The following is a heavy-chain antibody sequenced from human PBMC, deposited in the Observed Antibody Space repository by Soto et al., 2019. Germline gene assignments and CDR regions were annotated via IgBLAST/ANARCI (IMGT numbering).Heavy chain of an antibody. J-gene: IGHJ5*02. D-gene: IGHD1-26*01. CDR2: IWYDGSNQ. CDR1: GFTFRNHG. CDR3: ARGSNNKVVDP. V-gene: IGHV3-33*01. Sequence: QVQLVESGGGVVQPGRSLRLSCAASGFTFRNHGMHWVRQAPGKGLEWVAVIWYDGSNQYYAESVKGRFTISRDNSKDTMYLQMNSLRDEGTAVYYCARGSNNKVVDPWGQGTLVTVSS.